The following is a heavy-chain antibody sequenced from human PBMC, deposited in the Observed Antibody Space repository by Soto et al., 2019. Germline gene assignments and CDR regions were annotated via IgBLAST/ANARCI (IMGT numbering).Heavy chain of an antibody. D-gene: IGHD6-6*01. V-gene: IGHV4-59*01. CDR2: IYYSGST. CDR1: GGSISSYY. CDR3: ARVSIAARVYYYYYMDV. Sequence: SETLSLTCTVSGGSISSYYWSWIRQPPGKGPEWIGYIYYSGSTNYNPSLKSRVTISVDTSKNQFSLKLSSVTAADTAVYYCARVSIAARVYYYYYMDVWGKGTTVTVSS. J-gene: IGHJ6*03.